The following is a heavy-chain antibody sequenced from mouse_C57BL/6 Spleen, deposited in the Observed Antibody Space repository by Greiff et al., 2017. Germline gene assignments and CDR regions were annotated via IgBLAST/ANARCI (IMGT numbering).Heavy chain of an antibody. J-gene: IGHJ4*01. CDR1: GYTFTSYW. CDR3: ARAPVVARDYYAMDY. V-gene: IGHV1-52*01. CDR2: IDPSDSET. D-gene: IGHD1-1*01. Sequence: VQLQQPGAELVRPGSSVKLSCKASGYTFTSYWMHWVKQRPIQGLEWIGNIDPSDSETHYNQKFKDKATLTVDKSSSTAYMQLSSLTSEDSAVYYCARAPVVARDYYAMDYWGQGTSVTVSS.